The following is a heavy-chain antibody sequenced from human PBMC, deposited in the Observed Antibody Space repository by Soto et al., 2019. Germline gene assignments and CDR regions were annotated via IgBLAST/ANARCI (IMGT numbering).Heavy chain of an antibody. CDR1: GGTFSNFA. Sequence: QVQLVQSGAEVKKPGSSVKVSCKASGGTFSNFALISWVRQAPGQGLEWMGGIIPIDATVNYAQKFQGRITLTADQATTTANMDLGSLSSEDTAVYYCASDLLGFGCTYGDVWGQGTTVTVSS. CDR3: ASDLLGFGCTYGDV. CDR2: IIPIDATV. J-gene: IGHJ6*01. D-gene: IGHD3-10*01. V-gene: IGHV1-69*12.